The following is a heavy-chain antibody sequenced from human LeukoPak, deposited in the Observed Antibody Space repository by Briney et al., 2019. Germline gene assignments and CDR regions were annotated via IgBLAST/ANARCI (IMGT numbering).Heavy chain of an antibody. D-gene: IGHD3-22*01. J-gene: IGHJ6*02. Sequence: SETLSLTCTVSGGSISSSSYYWGWIRQPPGKGLEWIGSIYYSGSTYYNPSLKSRVTISVDTSKNQFSLKLSSVTAADTAVYYCARYYDSSGYYPDYYGMDVWGQGTTVTVSS. CDR2: IYYSGST. CDR1: GGSISSSSYY. V-gene: IGHV4-39*07. CDR3: ARYYDSSGYYPDYYGMDV.